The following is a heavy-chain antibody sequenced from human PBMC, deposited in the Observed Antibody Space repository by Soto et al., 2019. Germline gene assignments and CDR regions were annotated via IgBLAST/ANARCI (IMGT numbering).Heavy chain of an antibody. J-gene: IGHJ1*01. CDR3: IAAPGAFHH. CDR1: GFTFSNTR. Sequence: GGSLGLSCAAYGFTFSNTRMNWVRQAPGKGLEWVGRIQSKSDGGTIDYAAPVKDRFAISRDDTKNTLYLQMYSLKTEDTAVYYFIAAPGAFHHWGQGTLVTVST. V-gene: IGHV3-15*07. D-gene: IGHD6-25*01. CDR2: IQSKSDGGTI.